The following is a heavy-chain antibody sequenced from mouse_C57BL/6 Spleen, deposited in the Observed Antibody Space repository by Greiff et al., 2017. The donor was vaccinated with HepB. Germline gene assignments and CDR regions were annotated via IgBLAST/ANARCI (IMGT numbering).Heavy chain of an antibody. D-gene: IGHD1-1*01. V-gene: IGHV2-2*01. J-gene: IGHJ4*01. Sequence: VMLVESGPGLVQPSQSLSITCTVSGFSLTSYGVHWVRQSPGKGLEWLGVIWSGGSTDYNAAFISRLSISKDNSKSQVFFKMNSLQADDTAIYYFARNLGHYYGSIPYAMDYWGQGTSVTVSS. CDR1: GFSLTSYG. CDR3: ARNLGHYYGSIPYAMDY. CDR2: IWSGGST.